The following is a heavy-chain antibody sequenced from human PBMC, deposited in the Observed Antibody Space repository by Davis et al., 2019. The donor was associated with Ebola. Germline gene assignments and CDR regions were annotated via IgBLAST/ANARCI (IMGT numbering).Heavy chain of an antibody. CDR2: ISWNSGSI. J-gene: IGHJ6*02. CDR1: GFNFDDYA. V-gene: IGHV3-9*01. Sequence: PGGSLRLSCAASGFNFDDYAMHWVRQAPGKGLEWVSGISWNSGSIGYADSVKGRFTISRDNAKNSLYLQMNSLRAEDTALYYCAKDSSSSFHYYYGMDVWGQGTTVTVSS. CDR3: AKDSSSSFHYYYGMDV. D-gene: IGHD6-6*01.